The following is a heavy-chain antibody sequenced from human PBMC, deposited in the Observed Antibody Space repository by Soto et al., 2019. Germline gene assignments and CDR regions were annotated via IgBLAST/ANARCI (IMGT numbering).Heavy chain of an antibody. CDR1: GFTFTSYA. D-gene: IGHD3-22*01. V-gene: IGHV3-23*01. CDR2: ISVSGGRT. J-gene: IGHJ4*02. CDR3: GNYYDSSGYVYYFKY. Sequence: GGSLRLSCAASGFTFTSYAMSWVRQAPGKGLEWVSTISVSGGRTSYNDSVKGRFTISRDNSRNTLYLQMNSLRADDTAVYYCGNYYDSSGYVYYFKYWGQGTLVTVSS.